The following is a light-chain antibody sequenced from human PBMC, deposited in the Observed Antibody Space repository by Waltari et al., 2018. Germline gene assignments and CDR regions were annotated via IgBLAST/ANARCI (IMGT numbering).Light chain of an antibody. V-gene: IGKV1-9*01. J-gene: IGKJ4*01. Sequence: DIQLTQSPSFLSASVGDRVTLTCRASQGISSFLAWYQQKPGKAPDLLIFDISTLQGGVPSRFSGSGSGTEFTLTISSLQPEDFATYYCQQLQSHPLTFGGGTTVEIK. CDR3: QQLQSHPLT. CDR2: DIS. CDR1: QGISSF.